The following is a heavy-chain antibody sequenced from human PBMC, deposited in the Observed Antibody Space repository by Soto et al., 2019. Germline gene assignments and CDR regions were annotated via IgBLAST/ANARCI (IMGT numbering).Heavy chain of an antibody. CDR3: TTEEWYYFPS. V-gene: IGHV3-7*03. CDR2: INQDVSER. J-gene: IGHJ4*02. D-gene: IGHD3-3*01. CDR1: GFTFSVQW. Sequence: GGSLRLSCAASGFTFSVQWMSWVRQAPGKGLEWVATINQDVSERYYVDSVKGRFSISRDNAKNSLYLQMNSLRAEDTAVYYCTTEEWYYFPSWGQGTLVTVSS.